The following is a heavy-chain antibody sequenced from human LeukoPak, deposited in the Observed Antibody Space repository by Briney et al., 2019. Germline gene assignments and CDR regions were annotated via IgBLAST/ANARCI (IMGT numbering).Heavy chain of an antibody. CDR1: GFTFSSYA. CDR3: KSGGAAPGSFDY. J-gene: IGHJ4*02. D-gene: IGHD6-13*01. V-gene: IGHV3-7*01. CDR2: IKYDGSEK. Sequence: PGGSLRLSCAASGFTFSSYAMSWVRQAPGKGLEWVANIKYDGSEKYYVDSVKGRFTISRNNAKNSLDLQLNSLRVEDTAVYYCKSGGAAPGSFDYWGQGTLVTVSP.